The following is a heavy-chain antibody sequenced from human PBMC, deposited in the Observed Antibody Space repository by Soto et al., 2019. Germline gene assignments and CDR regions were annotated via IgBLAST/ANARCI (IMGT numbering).Heavy chain of an antibody. CDR2: INAGNGNT. CDR3: ATYSGSSVYYFDY. D-gene: IGHD1-26*01. J-gene: IGHJ4*02. V-gene: IGHV1-3*01. Sequence: QVQLVQSGAEVKKPGASVKVSCKASGYTFTSYTMHWVRQAPGQRLEWMGWINAGNGNTKYSQKFQGRVTITRDTSASTVYMELSSLRSEDTAVYYCATYSGSSVYYFDYWGQGTLVTVSS. CDR1: GYTFTSYT.